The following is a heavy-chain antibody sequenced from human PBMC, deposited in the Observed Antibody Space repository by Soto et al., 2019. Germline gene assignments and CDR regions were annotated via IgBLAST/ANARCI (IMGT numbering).Heavy chain of an antibody. V-gene: IGHV4-39*01. CDR2: IYYSGST. J-gene: IGHJ6*02. CDR3: ASLVEGSSWFKGSLYYYYGMDV. CDR1: GGSISSSSYY. D-gene: IGHD6-13*01. Sequence: SETLSLTCTVSGGSISSSSYYWGWIRQPPGKGLEWIGSIYYSGSTYYNPSLKSRVTISVDTSKNQFSLKLSSVTAADTAVYYCASLVEGSSWFKGSLYYYYGMDVWGQGTTVTVSS.